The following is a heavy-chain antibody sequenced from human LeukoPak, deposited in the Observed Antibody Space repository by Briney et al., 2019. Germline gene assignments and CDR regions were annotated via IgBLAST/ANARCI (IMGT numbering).Heavy chain of an antibody. Sequence: SETLSLTCTVSGGSISSYYWSWIRQPAGKGLEWIGRIYTSGSTNYNPSLKSRVTMSVDTSKNQFSLKLSSVTTADTAVYYCARDETYGGNSGELHYWGQGTLVTVPS. J-gene: IGHJ4*02. CDR1: GGSISSYY. CDR2: IYTSGST. CDR3: ARDETYGGNSGELHY. V-gene: IGHV4-4*07. D-gene: IGHD4-23*01.